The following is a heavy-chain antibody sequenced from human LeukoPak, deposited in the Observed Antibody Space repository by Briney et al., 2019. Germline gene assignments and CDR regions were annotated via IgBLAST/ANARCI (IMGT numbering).Heavy chain of an antibody. CDR3: ARLSGAVVVPAADDAFDI. D-gene: IGHD2-2*01. CDR1: GGSFSGYY. J-gene: IGHJ3*02. Sequence: SETLSLTCAVYGGSFSGYYWSWIRQPPGEGLEWIGEINHSGSTNYNPSLKSRVTISADTSKNQFSLKLSSVTAADTAVYYCARLSGAVVVPAADDAFDIWGQGTMVTVSS. V-gene: IGHV4-34*01. CDR2: INHSGST.